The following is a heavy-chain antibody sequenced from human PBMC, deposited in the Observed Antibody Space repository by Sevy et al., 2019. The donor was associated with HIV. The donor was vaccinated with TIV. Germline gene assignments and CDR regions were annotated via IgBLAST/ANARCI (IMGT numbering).Heavy chain of an antibody. CDR3: AREGCSRPHDY. D-gene: IGHD2-8*01. J-gene: IGHJ4*02. CDR2: LSFGCGKI. V-gene: IGHV3-23*01. Sequence: GGSLRLSCAASGFAFYEYSMSWIRQAPGKGLEWVATLSFGCGKINYAGSVKRRFTFSRDNSKNSFYLQMDNLRVEDTALYYCAREGCSRPHDYWGQGTRVTVSS. CDR1: GFAFYEYS.